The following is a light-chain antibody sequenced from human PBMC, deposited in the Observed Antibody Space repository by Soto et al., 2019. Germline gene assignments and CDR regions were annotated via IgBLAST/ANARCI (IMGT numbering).Light chain of an antibody. CDR3: QQYGSSPQT. Sequence: EILLTQYPATLSVSPGERATLSCRASQSVSSNLAWYQQKPGQAPRLLIYGASSRATGIPDRFSDSGSGTDFTLTISRLEPEDFAVYYCQQYGSSPQTFGQGTKVDIK. V-gene: IGKV3-20*01. J-gene: IGKJ1*01. CDR1: QSVSSN. CDR2: GAS.